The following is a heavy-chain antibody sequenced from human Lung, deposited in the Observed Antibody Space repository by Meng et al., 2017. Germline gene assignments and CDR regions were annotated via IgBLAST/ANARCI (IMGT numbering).Heavy chain of an antibody. Sequence: QVHLQRWGAGLLKPPETLSLTCVVSGGSFSDYYWSWIRQPPGKELEWIGEINHSGSTNYNPSLESRATISVDTSQNNLSLKLSSVTAADSAVYYCARGPTTMAHDFDYWGQGTLVTVSS. J-gene: IGHJ4*02. CDR2: INHSGST. V-gene: IGHV4-34*01. CDR1: GGSFSDYY. CDR3: ARGPTTMAHDFDY. D-gene: IGHD4-11*01.